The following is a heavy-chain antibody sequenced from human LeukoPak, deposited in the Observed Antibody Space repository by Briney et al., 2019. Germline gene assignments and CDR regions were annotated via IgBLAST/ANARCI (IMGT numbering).Heavy chain of an antibody. Sequence: GGSLRLSCAASGFTFSSYAMSWVRQFPGKGLEWVANIKPAGSEIYYLDSVKGRFIVPRDNAKNSLYLQMNSLRAEDTAMYYWAEGSNYGDSAFWGQGALVTVSS. CDR3: AEGSNYGDSAF. CDR1: GFTFSSYA. J-gene: IGHJ4*02. V-gene: IGHV3-7*01. D-gene: IGHD4-17*01. CDR2: IKPAGSEI.